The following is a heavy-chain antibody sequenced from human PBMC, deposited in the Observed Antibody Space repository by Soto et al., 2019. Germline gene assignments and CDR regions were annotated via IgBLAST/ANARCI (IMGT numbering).Heavy chain of an antibody. CDR2: ISPVTGGT. V-gene: IGHV1-2*02. CDR3: ARGYYYYGMDV. Sequence: QVQLVQSGAEVKKPGASVKVSCKASGYTFTGHYIHWVRQAPGQGPEWMGEISPVTGGTKYAQKFQGRVTITADESTSTAYMELSSLRSEDTAVYYCARGYYYYGMDVWGQGTTVTVSS. CDR1: GYTFTGHY. J-gene: IGHJ6*02.